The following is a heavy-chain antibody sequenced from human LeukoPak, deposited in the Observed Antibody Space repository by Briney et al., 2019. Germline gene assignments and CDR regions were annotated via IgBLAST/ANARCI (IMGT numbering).Heavy chain of an antibody. CDR3: ARGTQPGSLCDSSGYYANSKKVLLYYFDY. Sequence: PGGSLRLSCAASGFTFSSYWMSWVRQAPGKGLEWVANIKQDGSEKYYVDSVKGRFTISRDNAKNSLYLQMNSLRAEDTAVYYCARGTQPGSLCDSSGYYANSKKVLLYYFDYWGQGTLVTVSS. J-gene: IGHJ4*02. D-gene: IGHD3-22*01. V-gene: IGHV3-7*01. CDR1: GFTFSSYW. CDR2: IKQDGSEK.